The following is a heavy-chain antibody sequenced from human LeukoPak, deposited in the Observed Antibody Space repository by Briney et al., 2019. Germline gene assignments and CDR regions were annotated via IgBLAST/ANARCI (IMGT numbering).Heavy chain of an antibody. CDR2: IYYSGDT. CDR1: GASISTSGHY. CDR3: ARVLNYYDNSGYFYFFDY. D-gene: IGHD3-22*01. V-gene: IGHV4-31*03. Sequence: SETLSLTCSVSGASISTSGHYWSWTRQHPGKGLDWIGYIYYSGDTHYNASLRSRVSISVDTSQSQFSLKLSSVTAADTAVYYCARVLNYYDNSGYFYFFDYWGQGTPVTVSS. J-gene: IGHJ4*02.